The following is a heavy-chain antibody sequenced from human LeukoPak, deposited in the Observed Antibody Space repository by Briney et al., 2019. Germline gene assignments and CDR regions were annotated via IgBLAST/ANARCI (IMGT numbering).Heavy chain of an antibody. J-gene: IGHJ4*02. CDR1: GFTFSSYT. D-gene: IGHD5-18*01. V-gene: IGHV3-21*01. Sequence: PGXSLRLSCAASGFTFSSYTMNWVRQAPGKGLEWVSSITTSSSSRYYADSVKGRFTISRDDAKNSLDLQMNSLRPEDTAVYYCARGGYSYGSEFDNWGQGTLVTVSS. CDR3: ARGGYSYGSEFDN. CDR2: ITTSSSSR.